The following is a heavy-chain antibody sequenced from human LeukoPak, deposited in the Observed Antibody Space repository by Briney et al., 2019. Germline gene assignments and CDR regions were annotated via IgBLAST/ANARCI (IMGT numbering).Heavy chain of an antibody. CDR2: ISGSGGST. J-gene: IGHJ4*02. V-gene: IGHV3-23*01. CDR1: GFTFSSYG. Sequence: PGRSLRLSCAASGFTFSSYGMHWVRQAPGKGLEWVSAISGSGGSTYYADSVKGRFTISRDNSKNTLYLQMNSLRAEDTAVYYCAKDRGAVPYYFDYWGQGTLVTVSS. CDR3: AKDRGAVPYYFDY. D-gene: IGHD3-16*01.